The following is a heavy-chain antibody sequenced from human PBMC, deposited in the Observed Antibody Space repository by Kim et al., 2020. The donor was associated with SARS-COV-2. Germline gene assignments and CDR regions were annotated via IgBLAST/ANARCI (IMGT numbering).Heavy chain of an antibody. CDR2: IFPNSGGT. V-gene: IGHV1-2*06. CDR3: AREDSSSGTFDF. CDR1: GYSFGGYY. Sequence: ASVKVSCKASGYSFGGYYIHWVRQAPGQGLEWMGRIFPNSGGTSYAQKFQGRVTMTRDTSISTAHMELSRLRTDDTAMYYCAREDSSSGTFDFWGQGTLVTVSS. D-gene: IGHD1-1*01. J-gene: IGHJ4*02.